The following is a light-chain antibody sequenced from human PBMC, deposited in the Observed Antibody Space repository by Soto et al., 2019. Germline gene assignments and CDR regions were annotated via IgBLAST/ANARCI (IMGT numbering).Light chain of an antibody. CDR3: QQRGT. J-gene: IGKJ3*01. V-gene: IGKV3-11*01. CDR1: QSVNKH. CDR2: DTY. Sequence: EIVLTQSPATLSVSPGERATLSCRASQSVNKHLAWYQHRPGQAPRLLIYDTYYRAAGIPARFSGSGSGTDFTLTISSLEPEDLAVYYCQQRGTFGPGTKVDI.